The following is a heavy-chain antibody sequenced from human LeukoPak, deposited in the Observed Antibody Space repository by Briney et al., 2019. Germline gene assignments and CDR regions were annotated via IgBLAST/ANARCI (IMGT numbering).Heavy chain of an antibody. D-gene: IGHD3-22*01. V-gene: IGHV3-48*03. CDR1: GFTFSSYE. J-gene: IGHJ4*02. Sequence: GGSLRLSCAASGFTFSSYEMNWVRQAPGKGLEWVSYISSSGSTIYYADSVKGRFTISRDNAKNSLYLQMNSLRAEDTAVYYCARDNYDSSAAPRGFDYWGQGTLVTVSS. CDR2: ISSSGSTI. CDR3: ARDNYDSSAAPRGFDY.